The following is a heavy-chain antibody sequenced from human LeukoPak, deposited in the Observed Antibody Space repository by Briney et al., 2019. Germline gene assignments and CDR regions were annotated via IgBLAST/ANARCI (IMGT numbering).Heavy chain of an antibody. V-gene: IGHV4-31*02. CDR3: ARGDFDWLLSLWDAFDI. J-gene: IGHJ3*02. CDR2: IYYSGST. Sequence: LRLSCAASGFTFSSYAMSWVRQAPGKGLEWIGYIYYSGSTYYNPSLKSRVTISVDTSKNQFSLKLSSVTAADTAVYYCARGDFDWLLSLWDAFDIWGQGTMVTVSS. CDR1: GFTFSSYA. D-gene: IGHD3-9*01.